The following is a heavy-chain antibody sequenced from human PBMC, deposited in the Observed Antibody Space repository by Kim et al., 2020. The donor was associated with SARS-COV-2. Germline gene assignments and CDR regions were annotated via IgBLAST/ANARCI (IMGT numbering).Heavy chain of an antibody. CDR2: IYYSGST. CDR3: ARFAYATEKNSGLFDY. V-gene: IGHV4-39*01. D-gene: IGHD5-12*01. CDR1: GGSISSSSYY. Sequence: SETLSLTCTVSGGSISSSSYYWGWIRQPPGKGLEWIGSIYYSGSTYYNPSLKSRVTISVDTSKNQFSLKLSSVTAADTAVYYCARFAYATEKNSGLFDYWGQGTLVTVSS. J-gene: IGHJ4*02.